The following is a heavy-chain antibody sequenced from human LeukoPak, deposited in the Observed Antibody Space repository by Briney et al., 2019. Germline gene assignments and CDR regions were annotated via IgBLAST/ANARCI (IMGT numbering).Heavy chain of an antibody. Sequence: ASVKVSCKASGYTFTGYYMHRVRQAPGQGLEWMGWISAYNGNTNYAQKLQGRVTVTTDTSTTTAYMELRGLTSDDTAVYYCAREAGGATEFYFDYWGQGTLVTVSS. CDR1: GYTFTGYY. CDR3: AREAGGATEFYFDY. D-gene: IGHD1-26*01. J-gene: IGHJ4*02. V-gene: IGHV1-18*04. CDR2: ISAYNGNT.